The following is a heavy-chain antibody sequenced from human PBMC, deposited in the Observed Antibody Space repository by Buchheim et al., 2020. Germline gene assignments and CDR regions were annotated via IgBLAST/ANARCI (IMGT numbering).Heavy chain of an antibody. J-gene: IGHJ4*02. D-gene: IGHD1-26*01. CDR2: INRDGSEK. CDR1: GFTFSDYW. V-gene: IGHV3-7*01. CDR3: AREGREQPIDY. Sequence: EVQLVESGGGLVQPGGSLRLSCAASGFTFSDYWMTWVRQAPGKGLEWVANINRDGSEKNDVDSVKGRFTISRDNAKISLNLQMNSLRAEDTAVYYCAREGREQPIDYWGQGTL.